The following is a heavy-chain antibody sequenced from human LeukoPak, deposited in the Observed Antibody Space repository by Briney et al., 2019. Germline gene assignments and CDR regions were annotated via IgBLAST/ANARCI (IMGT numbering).Heavy chain of an antibody. V-gene: IGHV4-30-4*08. CDR3: ARVPYYDSPGDAFDI. Sequence: SETLSLTCTVSGGSISSGDYYWSWIRQPPGKGLEWIGYIYYSGSTYYNPSLKSRVTISVDTSKNLFSLKLSSVTAADTAVYYCARVPYYDSPGDAFDIWGQGTMVTVSS. CDR1: GGSISSGDYY. J-gene: IGHJ3*02. CDR2: IYYSGST. D-gene: IGHD3-22*01.